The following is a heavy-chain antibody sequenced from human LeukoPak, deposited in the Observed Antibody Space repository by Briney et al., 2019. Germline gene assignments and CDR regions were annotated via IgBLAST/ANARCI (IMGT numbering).Heavy chain of an antibody. Sequence: ASVKVSCKASGYTFTSYGISWVRQAPGQGLEWMGWISAYNGNTNYAQKLQGRVTMTTDTSTSTAYMELRSLRSDDTAVYYCARDRGRIPMVRGPMDYWGQGTLVTVSS. CDR2: ISAYNGNT. CDR3: ARDRGRIPMVRGPMDY. V-gene: IGHV1-18*01. J-gene: IGHJ4*02. CDR1: GYTFTSYG. D-gene: IGHD3-10*01.